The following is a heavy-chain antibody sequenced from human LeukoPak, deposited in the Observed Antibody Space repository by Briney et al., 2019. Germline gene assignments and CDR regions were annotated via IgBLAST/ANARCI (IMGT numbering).Heavy chain of an antibody. Sequence: GGSLRLSCAASGFTFSSYAMHWVRQAPGKGLEWVAVISYDGSNKYYADSVKGRFTISRDISKNTLDLQMNSLRVEDAAVYYCASDGALATASPTYCFDYWGQGTLVTVSS. CDR3: ASDGALATASPTYCFDY. V-gene: IGHV3-30-3*01. CDR1: GFTFSSYA. J-gene: IGHJ4*02. D-gene: IGHD5-24*01. CDR2: ISYDGSNK.